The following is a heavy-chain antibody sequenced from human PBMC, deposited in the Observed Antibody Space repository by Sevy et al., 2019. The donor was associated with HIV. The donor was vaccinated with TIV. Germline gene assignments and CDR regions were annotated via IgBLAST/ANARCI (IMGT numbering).Heavy chain of an antibody. Sequence: ASVKVSCKASGYTFTSYGISWVRQAPGQGLEWMGWISAYNGNTNYAQKLQGRVTMTTDTSTSTAYMELRSLRSDDTAVYYCARDPVTRGYYYGMDVWGQGTTVTVSS. J-gene: IGHJ6*02. CDR1: GYTFTSYG. V-gene: IGHV1-18*01. CDR2: ISAYNGNT. D-gene: IGHD4-17*01. CDR3: ARDPVTRGYYYGMDV.